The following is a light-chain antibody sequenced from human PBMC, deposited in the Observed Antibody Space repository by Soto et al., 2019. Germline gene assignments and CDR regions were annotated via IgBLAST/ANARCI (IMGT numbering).Light chain of an antibody. CDR2: GAS. CDR3: QQYNSWLWT. CDR1: QTVRNN. V-gene: IGKV3-15*01. J-gene: IGKJ1*01. Sequence: EFVLTQSPGTLSLSPGERATLSFRASQTVRNNYLAWYQQKPGQAPRLLIYGASTRATGIPARFSGSGSGTEFTLIISSLQSEDSAVYYCQQYNSWLWTFGQGTKVDIK.